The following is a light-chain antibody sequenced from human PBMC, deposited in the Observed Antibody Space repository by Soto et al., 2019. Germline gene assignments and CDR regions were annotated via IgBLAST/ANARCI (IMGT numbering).Light chain of an antibody. V-gene: IGKV3-20*01. Sequence: EIVLTQSPGSLSLSPGEGATLSCRASQSVSTTYLAWYQLQPGQAPRLVIYATSSLAAGIPDRFRGSGSGTEFTLTISSLEPEDVGVYFCQQYCNSPPYSLGQGTKLEIK. J-gene: IGKJ2*03. CDR1: QSVSTTY. CDR3: QQYCNSPPYS. CDR2: ATS.